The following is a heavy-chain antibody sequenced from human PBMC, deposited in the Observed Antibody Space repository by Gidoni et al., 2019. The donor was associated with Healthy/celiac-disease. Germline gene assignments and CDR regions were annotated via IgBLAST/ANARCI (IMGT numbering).Heavy chain of an antibody. CDR2: IIPIFGTA. J-gene: IGHJ5*02. Sequence: QVQLVQSGAEVKKPGSSVKVSCKASGGTFSSYAISWVRQAPGQGLEWMGEIIPIFGTANYAQKFHGRVTITADESTSTAYMELSSLRSEDTAVYYCAREITIFGVVITPSWFDPWGQGTLVTVSS. CDR1: GGTFSSYA. V-gene: IGHV1-69*01. CDR3: AREITIFGVVITPSWFDP. D-gene: IGHD3-3*01.